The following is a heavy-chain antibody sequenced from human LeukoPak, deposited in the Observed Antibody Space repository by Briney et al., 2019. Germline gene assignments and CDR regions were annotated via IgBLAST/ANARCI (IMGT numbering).Heavy chain of an antibody. CDR1: GYTLTGYY. CDR2: INPNSGGT. V-gene: IGHV1-2*02. D-gene: IGHD5-12*01. CDR3: ARGGGYSANAAGY. J-gene: IGHJ4*02. Sequence: ASVKVSCKASGYTLTGYYMHWVRQAPGQGLEWMGWINPNSGGTNYAQNFQGRVTMTRDTSISTAYMALSRLRSDDTAVYYCARGGGYSANAAGYWGQGTLVTVSS.